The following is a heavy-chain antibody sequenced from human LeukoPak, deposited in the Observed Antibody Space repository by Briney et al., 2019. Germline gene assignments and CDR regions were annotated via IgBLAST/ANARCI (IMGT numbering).Heavy chain of an antibody. J-gene: IGHJ4*02. D-gene: IGHD3-10*01. CDR1: GFTVSSNY. CDR2: IYSGGST. Sequence: GGSLRLSCAASGFTVSSNYMSWVRQAAGRGLEWVSVIYSGGSTYYADSVKGRFTISRDNSKNTLFLQMNSLRAGDTAVYYCARGTVTMVDYWGQGTLVTVSS. CDR3: ARGTVTMVDY. V-gene: IGHV3-66*01.